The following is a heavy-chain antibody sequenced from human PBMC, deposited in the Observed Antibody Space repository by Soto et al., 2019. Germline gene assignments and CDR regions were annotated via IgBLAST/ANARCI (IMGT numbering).Heavy chain of an antibody. D-gene: IGHD2-15*01. J-gene: IGHJ6*02. V-gene: IGHV3-9*01. CDR2: ISWNSGSI. CDR1: GFTFDDYA. CDR3: AKDHLVAATPRYYYYGMDV. Sequence: EVQLVESGGGLVQPGRSLRLSCAASGFTFDDYAMHWVRQAPGKGLEWVSGISWNSGSIGYAASVKGRFTLSRDNAKNSLYLPMNSLRAEDTALYYCAKDHLVAATPRYYYYGMDVWGQGTTVTVSS.